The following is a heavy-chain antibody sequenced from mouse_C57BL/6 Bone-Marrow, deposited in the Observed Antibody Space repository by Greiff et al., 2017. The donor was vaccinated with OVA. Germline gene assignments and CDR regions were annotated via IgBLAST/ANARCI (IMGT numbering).Heavy chain of an antibody. D-gene: IGHD2-3*01. CDR2: IYPRSGNT. CDR1: GYTFTSYG. Sequence: VQGVESGAELARPGASVKLSCKASGYTFTSYGISWVKQRTGQGLEWIGEIYPRSGNTYYNEKFKGKATLTADKSSSTAYMELRSLTSEDSAVYFCARDDGYFHWYFDVWGTGTTVTVSS. J-gene: IGHJ1*03. CDR3: ARDDGYFHWYFDV. V-gene: IGHV1-81*01.